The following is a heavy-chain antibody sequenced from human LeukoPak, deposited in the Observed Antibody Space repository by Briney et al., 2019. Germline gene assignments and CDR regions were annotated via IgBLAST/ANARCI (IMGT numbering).Heavy chain of an antibody. D-gene: IGHD4-17*01. CDR3: ARKTNDYGDYGGGAYYYGMDV. V-gene: IGHV1-69*10. J-gene: IGHJ6*02. CDR2: IIPMFGIA. Sequence: ASVKVSCKASGGTFSSYAISWVRQAPGQGVEWMGRIIPMFGIANYAQKFQGRVTITADKSTSTAYMELSSLRSEDTAVYYCARKTNDYGDYGGGAYYYGMDVWGQGTTVTVSS. CDR1: GGTFSSYA.